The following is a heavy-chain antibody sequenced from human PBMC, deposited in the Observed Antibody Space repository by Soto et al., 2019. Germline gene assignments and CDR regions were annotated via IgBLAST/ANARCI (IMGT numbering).Heavy chain of an antibody. Sequence: GGSLRLSCAVSGFTFSAYWMHWVRQVPGKGLTWVSRISDDGSTATYADSVKGRFVISRDNAKNSLYLEMNTLRADDSGLYYCARGPRVSSTGTGAHWGRGTLVTVAS. CDR1: GFTFSAYW. V-gene: IGHV3-74*01. D-gene: IGHD1-1*01. J-gene: IGHJ4*02. CDR2: ISDDGSTA. CDR3: ARGPRVSSTGTGAH.